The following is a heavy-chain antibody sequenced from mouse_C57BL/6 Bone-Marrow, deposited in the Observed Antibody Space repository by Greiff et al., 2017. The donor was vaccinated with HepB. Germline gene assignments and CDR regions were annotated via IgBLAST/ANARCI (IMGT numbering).Heavy chain of an antibody. CDR1: GYTFTSYW. Sequence: VQLQQPGAELVKPGASVKMSCKASGYTFTSYWITWVKQRPGQGLEWIGEIYPGSGSTNYNEKFKSKATLTVDTSSSTAYMQLSSLTSEDSAVYYCARSPYYYGSSYGSYWGQGTTLTVSS. D-gene: IGHD1-1*01. J-gene: IGHJ2*01. CDR3: ARSPYYYGSSYGSY. V-gene: IGHV1-55*01. CDR2: IYPGSGST.